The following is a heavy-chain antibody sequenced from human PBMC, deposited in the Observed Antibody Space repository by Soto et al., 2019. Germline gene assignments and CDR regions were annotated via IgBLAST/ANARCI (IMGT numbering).Heavy chain of an antibody. CDR1: GFTFSSYA. V-gene: IGHV3-64D*06. J-gene: IGHJ4*02. Sequence: PGGSLRLSCSASGFTFSSYAMHWVRQAPGKGLEYVSSISINGGSTHYADSVKGRSTISRDNSRNTQYLQMSSLRADDTAVYYCVKGEFYYDSSAYYPFDSWGQGTLVTVSS. CDR2: ISINGGST. D-gene: IGHD3-22*01. CDR3: VKGEFYYDSSAYYPFDS.